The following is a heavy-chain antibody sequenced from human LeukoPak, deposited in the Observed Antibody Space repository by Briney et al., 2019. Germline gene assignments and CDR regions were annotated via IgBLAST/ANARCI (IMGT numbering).Heavy chain of an antibody. J-gene: IGHJ4*02. CDR2: LSSSGDTI. D-gene: IGHD3-22*01. Sequence: GGSLRLSCAASGFTFSDYYMSWIRQAPGKGLEWVSFLSSSGDTIYYADSVRGRFTISRDNAKNSLYLQMNSLRAEDTAVYYCAREESSGYYLAFDYWGQGTLVTVSS. CDR1: GFTFSDYY. V-gene: IGHV3-11*04. CDR3: AREESSGYYLAFDY.